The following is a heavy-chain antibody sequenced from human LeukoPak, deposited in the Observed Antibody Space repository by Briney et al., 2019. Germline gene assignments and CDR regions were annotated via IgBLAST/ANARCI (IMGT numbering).Heavy chain of an antibody. J-gene: IGHJ4*02. CDR1: GYPISMGYF. Sequence: SETLSLTCTVSGYPISMGYFWGWIRQPPGEGLEWIGSIFRTGNTFYDPSFKRRLTISIDTSKHQLSLKLSSVTAADTAVYSCARGWEIVGSSSLGYWGQGTLVTVSS. CDR3: ARGWEIVGSSSLGY. CDR2: IFRTGNT. D-gene: IGHD1-26*01. V-gene: IGHV4-38-2*02.